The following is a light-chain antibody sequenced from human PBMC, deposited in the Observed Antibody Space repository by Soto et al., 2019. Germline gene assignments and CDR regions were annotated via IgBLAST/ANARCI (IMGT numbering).Light chain of an antibody. V-gene: IGLV2-18*02. J-gene: IGLJ1*01. CDR1: GSDVGSYNR. CDR2: DVN. Sequence: QSALTQPPSVSGSPGQSVAISCTGTGSDVGSYNRVSWYQQPPGTAPKLMIYDVNNRPSGVPDRFSGSKSGNTASLTISGLQAEDEADYYCSSYTIRSTYVFGTGTKLTVL. CDR3: SSYTIRSTYV.